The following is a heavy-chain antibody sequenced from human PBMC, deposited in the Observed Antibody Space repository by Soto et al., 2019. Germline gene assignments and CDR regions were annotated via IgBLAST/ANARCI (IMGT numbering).Heavy chain of an antibody. V-gene: IGHV3-7*05. J-gene: IGHJ4*02. CDR1: GFTFSNFW. Sequence: EVQLVESGGGLVQPGGSLRLSCAASGFTFSNFWMSWVRQAPGKGLEWVASIKSDGSERSHVDAVRGRFGISRDNARNSLYLQMNSLRADDTAVYYCARDVIWGQGSPVTVSS. CDR2: IKSDGSER. CDR3: ARDVI.